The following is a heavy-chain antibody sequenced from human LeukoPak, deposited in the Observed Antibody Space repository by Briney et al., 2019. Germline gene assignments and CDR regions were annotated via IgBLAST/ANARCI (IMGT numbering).Heavy chain of an antibody. CDR2: IYYSGST. D-gene: IGHD3-10*01. Sequence: SETLSLTCTVSGGSISSSSYYWGWIRQPPGKGLEWIGSIYYSGSTYYNPSLKSRVTISVDTSKNQFSLKLSSVTAADTAVYYCARETHYYGSGSYPSDAFDIWGQGTMVTVSS. CDR1: GGSISSSSYY. CDR3: ARETHYYGSGSYPSDAFDI. J-gene: IGHJ3*02. V-gene: IGHV4-39*07.